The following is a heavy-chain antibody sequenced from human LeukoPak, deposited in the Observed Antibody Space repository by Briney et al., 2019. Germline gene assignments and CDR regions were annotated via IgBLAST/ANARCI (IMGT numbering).Heavy chain of an antibody. CDR2: INHSGST. Sequence: SETLSLTCAVYGGSFSGYYWSWIRQPPGKGLEWIGEINHSGSTNYNPSLKSRVTISVDTSKNQFSLKLSSVTAADTAVYYCARELPRQWLRFGIFDYWGQGTLVTVSS. D-gene: IGHD5-12*01. CDR3: ARELPRQWLRFGIFDY. J-gene: IGHJ4*02. CDR1: GGSFSGYY. V-gene: IGHV4-34*01.